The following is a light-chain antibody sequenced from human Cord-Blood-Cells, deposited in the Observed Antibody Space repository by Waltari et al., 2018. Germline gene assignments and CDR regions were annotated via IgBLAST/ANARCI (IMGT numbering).Light chain of an antibody. V-gene: IGLV3-21*02. CDR3: QVWDSSSDHPYV. CDR2: DDS. CDR1: NIGSKS. Sequence: SYVLTQPPSVSVAPGQTARITCGGNNIGSKSVHWYQQKPGQAPVLVVYDDSDRPSWTPERFPGSDSGNTATLTISRGEAGDEADYYCQVWDSSSDHPYVFGTGTKVTVL. J-gene: IGLJ1*01.